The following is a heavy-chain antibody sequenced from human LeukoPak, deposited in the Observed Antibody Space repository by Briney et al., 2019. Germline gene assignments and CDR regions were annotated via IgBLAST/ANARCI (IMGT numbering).Heavy chain of an antibody. D-gene: IGHD2-2*02. CDR1: GGSISSYY. CDR2: IYTSGST. CDR3: ARDRGYCSSTSCHRWLDY. J-gene: IGHJ4*02. Sequence: SETLSLTCTVSGGSISSYYWSWIRQPAGKGLEWIGRIYTSGSTNYNPSLKSRVTMSVDTSKNQFSLKLSSVTAADTAVYYCARDRGYCSSTSCHRWLDYWGQGTLVTVSS. V-gene: IGHV4-4*07.